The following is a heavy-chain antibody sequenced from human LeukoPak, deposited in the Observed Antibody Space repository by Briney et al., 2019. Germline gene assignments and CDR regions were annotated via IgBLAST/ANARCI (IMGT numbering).Heavy chain of an antibody. V-gene: IGHV3-30*02. J-gene: IGHJ4*02. Sequence: PGGSLRLSCAASGFTFSSYGMLWVRQAPGKGLEWVAFIRYDGSNKYYADSVKGRFTISRDNSKNTLYLQMNSLRAEDTAVYYCAKDRHGEQWLVRSWVDYWGQGTLVTVSS. CDR1: GFTFSSYG. D-gene: IGHD6-19*01. CDR2: IRYDGSNK. CDR3: AKDRHGEQWLVRSWVDY.